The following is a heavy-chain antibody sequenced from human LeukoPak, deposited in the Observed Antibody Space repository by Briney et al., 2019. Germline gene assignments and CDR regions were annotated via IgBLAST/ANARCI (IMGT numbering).Heavy chain of an antibody. CDR1: GGSISNSSYY. V-gene: IGHV4-61*01. Sequence: SETLSLTCTVSGGSISNSSYYWSWIRQPPGKGLEWIGYIYYSGSTNYNPFLKSRVTISVDTSKNQFSLKLSSVTAADTAIYYCAKNNGGARNHWFDPWGQGTLVTVSS. D-gene: IGHD1/OR15-1a*01. CDR3: AKNNGGARNHWFDP. J-gene: IGHJ5*02. CDR2: IYYSGST.